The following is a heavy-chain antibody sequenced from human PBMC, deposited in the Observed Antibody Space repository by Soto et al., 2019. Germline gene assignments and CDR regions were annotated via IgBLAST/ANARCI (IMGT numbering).Heavy chain of an antibody. J-gene: IGHJ5*01. CDR3: ASMIGDPVLSFDS. CDR1: GGSISSYY. Sequence: QVQLQESGPGLVKPSETLSLTCTVSGGSISSYYWSWIRQPPGKGLEWIGFIFYSGSTSYNPSLXXRXXISIDPSGYQFSLNLNSVTAADTAVYYCASMIGDPVLSFDSWGQGTLVAVSS. D-gene: IGHD3-10*02. V-gene: IGHV4-59*01. CDR2: IFYSGST.